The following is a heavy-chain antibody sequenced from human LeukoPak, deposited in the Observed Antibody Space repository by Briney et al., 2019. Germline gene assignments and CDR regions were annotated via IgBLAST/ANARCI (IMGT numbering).Heavy chain of an antibody. J-gene: IGHJ4*02. V-gene: IGHV3-66*01. CDR1: GFTFTHYG. D-gene: IGHD3-10*01. CDR3: ARDIGGPSAY. CDR2: IYSGGST. Sequence: GRSLRLSCVASGFTFTHYGFHWVRQAPGKGLEWVSLIYSGGSTYYADSVKGRFTISRDNSKNTLYLQMNSLRAEDTAVYYCARDIGGPSAYWGQGTLVTVSS.